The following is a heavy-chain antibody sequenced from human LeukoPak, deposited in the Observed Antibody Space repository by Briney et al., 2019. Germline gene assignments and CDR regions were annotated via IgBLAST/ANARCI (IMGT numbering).Heavy chain of an antibody. CDR1: GGSISSGGYY. J-gene: IGHJ3*02. D-gene: IGHD3-22*01. CDR2: IYYSGST. V-gene: IGHV4-61*08. CDR3: ATYGAYYYDSSGQDAFDI. Sequence: SETLSLTCTVSGGSISSGGYYWSWIRQPPGKGLEWIGYIYYSGSTNYNPSLKSRVTISVDTSKNQFSLKLSSVTAADTAVYYCATYGAYYYDSSGQDAFDIWGQGTMVTVSS.